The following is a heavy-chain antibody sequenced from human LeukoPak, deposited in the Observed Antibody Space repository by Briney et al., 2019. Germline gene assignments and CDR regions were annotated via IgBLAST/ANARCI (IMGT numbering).Heavy chain of an antibody. D-gene: IGHD1-1*01. J-gene: IGHJ4*02. CDR1: GFTFSSYS. Sequence: GGSLRLSCAASGFTFSSYSINWVRQAPGKGLEWVSSISSGGTFMYYADSVKGRFTISRDNAKKSVFLQMNSLGAEDSAVYYCAREPTGDYWGQGMLVTVSS. CDR3: AREPTGDY. CDR2: ISSGGTFM. V-gene: IGHV3-21*01.